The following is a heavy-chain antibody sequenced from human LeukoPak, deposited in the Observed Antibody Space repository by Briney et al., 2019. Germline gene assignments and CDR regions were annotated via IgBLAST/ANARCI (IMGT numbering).Heavy chain of an antibody. CDR1: GGSISSGSYY. D-gene: IGHD6-19*01. J-gene: IGHJ4*02. Sequence: SETLSLTSTVSGGSISSGSYYWSWIRQPAGKGLEWIGRIYTSGSSNYNPSLKSRVTISVDTSKNQFSLKLSSVTAADTAVYYCAREFYSSGWETYYFDYWGQGTLVTVSS. CDR2: IYTSGSS. V-gene: IGHV4-61*02. CDR3: AREFYSSGWETYYFDY.